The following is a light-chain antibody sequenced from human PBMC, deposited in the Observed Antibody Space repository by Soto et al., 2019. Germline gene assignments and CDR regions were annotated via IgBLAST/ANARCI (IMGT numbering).Light chain of an antibody. CDR3: QVWDSSTVV. CDR2: RDT. V-gene: IGLV3-9*01. Sequence: SYELTQPLSVSVALGQTARITCGGNNIGSKNVHWYQLNPGQAPVLVIYRDTNRPSGIPERFSGSNSGNTATLAISGPQVGDDADYYCQVWDSSTVVFGGGTKLTVL. CDR1: NIGSKN. J-gene: IGLJ3*02.